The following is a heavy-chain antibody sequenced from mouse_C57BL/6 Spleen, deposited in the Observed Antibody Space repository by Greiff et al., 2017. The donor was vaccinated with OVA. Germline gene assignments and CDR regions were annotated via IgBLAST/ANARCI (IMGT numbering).Heavy chain of an antibody. V-gene: IGHV1-82*01. Sequence: QVQLQQSGPELVKPGASVKISCKASGYAFSSSWMNWVKQRPGKGLEWIGRIYPGDGDTNYNGKFKGKATLTADKSSSTAYMQLSSLTSEDSAVYFCAREDQARFAYWGQGTLVTVSA. CDR3: AREDQARFAY. J-gene: IGHJ3*01. D-gene: IGHD3-1*01. CDR1: GYAFSSSW. CDR2: IYPGDGDT.